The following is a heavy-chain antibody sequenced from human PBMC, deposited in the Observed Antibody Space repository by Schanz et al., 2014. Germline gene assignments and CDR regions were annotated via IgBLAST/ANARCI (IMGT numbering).Heavy chain of an antibody. CDR3: AKGMGYCSGGTCYDYYYYGLDV. J-gene: IGHJ6*02. CDR2: ISNDGSIK. Sequence: QVQLLQFGGGVVQPGRSLRLSCAASGFTFSSYAMHWVRQAPGKGLEWVALISNDGSIKYYADSVEGRFTISRDNSRNTLYLQMNSLSADDTAVCYCAKGMGYCSGGTCYDYYYYGLDVWGQGTTVTVSS. D-gene: IGHD2-15*01. V-gene: IGHV3-30-3*01. CDR1: GFTFSSYA.